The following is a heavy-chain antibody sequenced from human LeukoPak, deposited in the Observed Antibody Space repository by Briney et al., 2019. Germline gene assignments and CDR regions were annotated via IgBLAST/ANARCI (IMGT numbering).Heavy chain of an antibody. CDR2: INHSGST. Sequence: SETLSLTCAVYGGSFSGYYWSWIRQPPGKGLEWIGEINHSGSTNYNPSLKSRVTISVDTSKNQFSLKLSSVTAADMAVYYCARDSVVRGATFDYWGQGTLVTVSS. CDR3: ARDSVVRGATFDY. D-gene: IGHD3-10*01. CDR1: GGSFSGYY. V-gene: IGHV4-34*01. J-gene: IGHJ4*02.